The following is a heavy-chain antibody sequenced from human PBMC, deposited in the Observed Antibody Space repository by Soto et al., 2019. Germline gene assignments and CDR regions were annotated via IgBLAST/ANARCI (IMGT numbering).Heavy chain of an antibody. Sequence: SGPTLVKPTQTLTLTCTFSGFSLSTSGVGVGWIRQPPGKALEWLALIYWNDDKRYSPSLKSRLTITKDTCKNQVVLTMTNMDPVDTATYYCAHRYGYRDYFDYWGQGTLVTVSS. D-gene: IGHD5-18*01. CDR2: IYWNDDK. CDR3: AHRYGYRDYFDY. V-gene: IGHV2-5*01. CDR1: GFSLSTSGVG. J-gene: IGHJ4*02.